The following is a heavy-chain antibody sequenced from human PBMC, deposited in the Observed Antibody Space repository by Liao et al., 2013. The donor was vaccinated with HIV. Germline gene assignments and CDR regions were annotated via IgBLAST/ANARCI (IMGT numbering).Heavy chain of an antibody. Sequence: QMQLQESGPGLVKSSETLSLTCXVSGGSISGYYWSWIRQIPGKGLEWIGYIHYSGSTNYNPSFKSRVTIAVDMSKNQFSLKLTSVTAADTAVYYCAARITISGVAIPHALDVWGQGTVVAVSS. CDR2: IHYSGST. D-gene: IGHD3-3*01. J-gene: IGHJ3*01. V-gene: IGHV4-59*12. CDR3: AARITISGVAIPHALDV. CDR1: GGSISGYY.